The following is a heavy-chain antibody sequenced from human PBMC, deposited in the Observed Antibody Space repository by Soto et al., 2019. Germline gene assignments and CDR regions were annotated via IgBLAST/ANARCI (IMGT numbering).Heavy chain of an antibody. V-gene: IGHV4-30-2*01. CDR3: ARVPGP. Sequence: TLSLTCAVSGGSMSSGGYSLSWIRQPPGKGLEWIGYIYHSGSTYYNPSLKSRVTISVDRSKNQFSLKLSSVTAADTAVYYCARVPGPWGQGTLVTVSS. CDR2: IYHSGST. J-gene: IGHJ5*02. CDR1: GGSMSSGGYS.